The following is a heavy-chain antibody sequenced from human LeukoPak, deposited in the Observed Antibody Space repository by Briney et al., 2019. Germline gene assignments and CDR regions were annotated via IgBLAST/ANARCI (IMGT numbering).Heavy chain of an antibody. CDR3: ARSLVVPAAMWYYYYGMDV. Sequence: SEILSLTCTVSGGSISSYYWSWIRQPPGKGLEWIGYIYYSGSTNYNPSLKSRVTISVDTSKNQFSLKLSSVTAADTAVYYCARSLVVPAAMWYYYYGMDVWGQGTTVTVSS. CDR1: GGSISSYY. V-gene: IGHV4-59*01. CDR2: IYYSGST. D-gene: IGHD2-2*01. J-gene: IGHJ6*02.